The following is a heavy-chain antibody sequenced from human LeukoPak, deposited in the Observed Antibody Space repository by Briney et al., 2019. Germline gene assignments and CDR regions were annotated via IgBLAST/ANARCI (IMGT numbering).Heavy chain of an antibody. CDR2: ISGSGGST. V-gene: IGHV3-23*01. CDR3: AKIHITYYYDSSGYYFTA. CDR1: GFTFSSYA. J-gene: IGHJ5*02. Sequence: GGSLRLSCAASGFTFSSYAMSWVRQAPGKGLEWVSAISGSGGSTYYADSVKGRFTISRDNSENTLYLQMNSLRAEDTAVYYCAKIHITYYYDSSGYYFTAWGQGTLVTVSS. D-gene: IGHD3-22*01.